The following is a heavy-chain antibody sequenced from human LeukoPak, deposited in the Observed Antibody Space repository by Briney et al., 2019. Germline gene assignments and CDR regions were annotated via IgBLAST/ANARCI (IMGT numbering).Heavy chain of an antibody. CDR3: ARYPTAMVSFDY. D-gene: IGHD5-18*01. CDR2: IYYSGNT. J-gene: IGHJ4*02. CDR1: GGSISSSDYY. V-gene: IGHV4-39*01. Sequence: SVTLSLTCTVSGGSISSSDYYWGWIRQPPGKGLEWIGSIYYSGNTYYNPSLKSRVTLSVDTSKNQFSLRLSFVTAADTAVYYCARYPTAMVSFDYWGQGTLVTVSS.